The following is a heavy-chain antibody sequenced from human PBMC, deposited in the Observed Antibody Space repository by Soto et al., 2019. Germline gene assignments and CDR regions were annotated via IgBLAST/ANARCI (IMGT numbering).Heavy chain of an antibody. CDR2: SHQSGNT. V-gene: IGHV4-4*02. CDR3: ATRDTGRVY. D-gene: IGHD5-18*01. CDR1: GVSIGSHDW. Sequence: QVQLQESGPGLVKPSGTLSLTCAVSGVSIGSHDWWTWVRQPPGKGLEWIGESHQSGNTNYNSSLVSRVTISLDKSKNHFSLQLSSVTVAETAVYYCATRDTGRVYWGQGTLVSVSS. J-gene: IGHJ4*02.